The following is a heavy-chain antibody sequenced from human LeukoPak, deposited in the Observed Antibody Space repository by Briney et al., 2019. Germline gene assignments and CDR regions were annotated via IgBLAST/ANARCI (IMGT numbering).Heavy chain of an antibody. CDR3: AKDRYYYDSSGYYHPGYFQH. CDR1: GFTFDDYT. J-gene: IGHJ1*01. V-gene: IGHV3-43*01. D-gene: IGHD3-22*01. CDR2: ISWGGGST. Sequence: GGSLRLSYAASGFTFDDYTMHWVRQAPGKGLEWVSLISWGGGSTYYADSVKGRFTISRDNSKNSLYLQMNSLRTEDTALYYCAKDRYYYDSSGYYHPGYFQHWGQGTLVTVSS.